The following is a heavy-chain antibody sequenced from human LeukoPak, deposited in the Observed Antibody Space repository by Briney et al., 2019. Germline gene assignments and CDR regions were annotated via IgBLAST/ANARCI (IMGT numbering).Heavy chain of an antibody. D-gene: IGHD2-15*01. CDR1: GFTFSDYY. CDR3: ARDPWDIVVVVAALPWAFDI. J-gene: IGHJ3*02. V-gene: IGHV3-11*01. Sequence: TGGSLRLSCAASGFTFSDYYMSWIRQAPGKGLEWVSYISSSGSTIYYADSVKGRFTISRDNAKNSLYLQMNSLRAEDTAVYYCARDPWDIVVVVAALPWAFDIWGQGTMVTVSS. CDR2: ISSSGSTI.